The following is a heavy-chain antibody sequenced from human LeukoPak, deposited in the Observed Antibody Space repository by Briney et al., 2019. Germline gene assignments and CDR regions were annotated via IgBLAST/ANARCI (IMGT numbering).Heavy chain of an antibody. CDR1: GGTFSSYA. CDR2: ISAYNGNT. Sequence: ASVKVSCKASGGTFSSYAISWVRQAPGQGLEWMGWISAYNGNTKYAQRFQGRVTMTTDTSTSTAHMGLRSLISEDTAVYFCARGIVGATALMDVWGQGNTVTVSS. V-gene: IGHV1-18*01. J-gene: IGHJ6*02. CDR3: ARGIVGATALMDV. D-gene: IGHD1-26*01.